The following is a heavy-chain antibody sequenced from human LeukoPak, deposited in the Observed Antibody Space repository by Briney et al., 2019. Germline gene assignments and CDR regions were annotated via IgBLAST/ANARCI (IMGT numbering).Heavy chain of an antibody. CDR3: ATYINWVAGDV. D-gene: IGHD1-1*01. CDR1: GFTFADTW. V-gene: IGHV3-7*01. CDR2: MNQDGGAI. J-gene: IGHJ6*02. Sequence: GGSLRLSCAASGFTFADTWMSWVRQAPGKGLDWVASMNQDGGAISYVDSVKGRFTISRDNAKNSLYLQMNSLRAEDTAVYYCATYINWVAGDVWGQGTTVTVSS.